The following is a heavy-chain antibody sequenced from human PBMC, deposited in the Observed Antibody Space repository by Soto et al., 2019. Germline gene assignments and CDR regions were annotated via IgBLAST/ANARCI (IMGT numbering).Heavy chain of an antibody. CDR2: ISGSGGST. CDR1: GFTFSSYA. CDR3: ARSQRITMIVVVIKFDAFDI. J-gene: IGHJ3*02. V-gene: IGHV3-23*01. D-gene: IGHD3-22*01. Sequence: WGSLGLSCAASGFTFSSYAMSWVRQAPGKGLEWVSAISGSGGSTYYADSVKGRFTISRDNSKNTLYLRMNSLRAEDTAVYYCARSQRITMIVVVIKFDAFDIWGQGTMVTVSS.